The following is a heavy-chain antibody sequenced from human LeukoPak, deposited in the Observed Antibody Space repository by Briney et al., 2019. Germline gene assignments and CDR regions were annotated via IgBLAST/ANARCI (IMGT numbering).Heavy chain of an antibody. J-gene: IGHJ5*02. CDR2: INHSGST. V-gene: IGHV4-34*01. Sequence: SETLSLTCAVYGGSFSGYYWSWIRQPPGKGLEWIGEINHSGSTNYNPSLKSRVTISVDTSKNQFSLKLSSVTAADTAVYYCARLTAGSIAAAGANPDNWFDPWGQGTLVTVSS. D-gene: IGHD6-13*01. CDR3: ARLTAGSIAAAGANPDNWFDP. CDR1: GGSFSGYY.